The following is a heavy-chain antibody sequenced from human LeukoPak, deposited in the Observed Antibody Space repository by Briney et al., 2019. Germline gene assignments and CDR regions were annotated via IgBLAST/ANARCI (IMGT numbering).Heavy chain of an antibody. D-gene: IGHD5-12*01. CDR2: ISGSGGST. V-gene: IGHV3-23*01. Sequence: PGGSLRLSCAASGFTFSSYAMSWVRQAPGKGLEWVSAISGSGGSTYYADSVKGRFTVSRDNSKNTLYLQMNSLRAEDTAVYYCAKDSGATIMGDWFDPWGQRTLVTVSS. CDR1: GFTFSSYA. J-gene: IGHJ5*02. CDR3: AKDSGATIMGDWFDP.